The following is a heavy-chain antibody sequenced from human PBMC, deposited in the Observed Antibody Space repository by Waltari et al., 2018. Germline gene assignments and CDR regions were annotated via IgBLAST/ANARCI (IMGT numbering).Heavy chain of an antibody. J-gene: IGHJ4*02. CDR3: ARDRGRGLYLDS. V-gene: IGHV4-4*02. D-gene: IGHD1-26*01. CDR2: IHGSGKT. Sequence: QLQLQQSGPGLVKPSESLSLTCAVSGDSVSNNYWWSWVRQPPGKGLEWIGQIHGSGKTNYNPSFEGRVTVSMDTSNNQFSLKVTSPTAADTAVYYCARDRGRGLYLDSWGQGTLVTVSP. CDR1: GDSVSNNYW.